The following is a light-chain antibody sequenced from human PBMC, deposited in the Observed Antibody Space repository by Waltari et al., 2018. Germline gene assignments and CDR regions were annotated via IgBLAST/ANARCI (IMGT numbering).Light chain of an antibody. V-gene: IGLV2-11*01. J-gene: IGLJ2*01. Sequence: QSDLTQPRSVSGSPGQSVTISRTGTSSYIGGYDYVSWYQQHPGKAPKLIIYDVTQRHSGVPNRLFGSKSGNTDSLTISGLQTEDEADYYCCSFAGSYIVVFGGGTK. CDR1: SSYIGGYDY. CDR3: CSFAGSYIVV. CDR2: DVT.